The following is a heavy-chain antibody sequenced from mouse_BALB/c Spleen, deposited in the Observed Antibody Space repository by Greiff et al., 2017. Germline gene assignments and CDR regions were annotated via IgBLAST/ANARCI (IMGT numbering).Heavy chain of an antibody. J-gene: IGHJ3*01. CDR2: INPSSGYT. Sequence: QVQLKQSAAELARPGASVKMSCKASGYTFTSYTMHWVKQRPGQGLEWIGYINPSSGYTNYNQKFKDKATLTADKSSSTAYMQLSSLTSEDSAVYYCASPYYGSSYGFAYWGQGTLVTVSA. D-gene: IGHD1-1*01. V-gene: IGHV1-4*01. CDR1: GYTFTSYT. CDR3: ASPYYGSSYGFAY.